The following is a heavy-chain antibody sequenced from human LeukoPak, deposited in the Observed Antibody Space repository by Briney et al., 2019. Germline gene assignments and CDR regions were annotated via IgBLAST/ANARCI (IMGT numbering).Heavy chain of an antibody. CDR1: GFTFSSYE. D-gene: IGHD6-19*01. Sequence: GGSLRLSCAASGFTFSSYEMNWVRQAPGKGLEGVSYISSSGSTIYYADSVKGRFTISRDNAKNSLYLQMSSLRAEDTAVYYCARDLWHSSGVFDYWGQGTLVTVSS. J-gene: IGHJ4*02. V-gene: IGHV3-48*03. CDR3: ARDLWHSSGVFDY. CDR2: ISSSGSTI.